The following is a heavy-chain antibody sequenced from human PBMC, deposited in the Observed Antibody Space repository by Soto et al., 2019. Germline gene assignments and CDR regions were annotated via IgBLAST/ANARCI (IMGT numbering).Heavy chain of an antibody. Sequence: GGSLRLSCAASGFNFNSYTINWVRQAPGKRLEWLSSISSSGYIFSTDSVRGRFTISRDNAKNSVYLQINSLRAEDTALYYCAKVGVWGSPSFDYWGQGTLVTVSS. CDR2: ISSSGYI. V-gene: IGHV3-21*04. CDR3: AKVGVWGSPSFDY. CDR1: GFNFNSYT. J-gene: IGHJ4*02. D-gene: IGHD3-16*01.